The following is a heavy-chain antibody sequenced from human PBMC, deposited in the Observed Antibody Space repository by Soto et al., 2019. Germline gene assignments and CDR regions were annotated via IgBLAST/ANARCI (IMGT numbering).Heavy chain of an antibody. J-gene: IGHJ5*02. D-gene: IGHD3-22*01. V-gene: IGHV4-61*01. Sequence: SDTLSLICSVSGGSGSSGSYYWSWLRQPPGKGLEWIAYIYYSGSTNYNPSLKSRVTIAIDTAKNQFSLKLSSLTAAGTAVYYCARSNYYASSGPYNCPDPWGQGTLVTVSS. CDR3: ARSNYYASSGPYNCPDP. CDR2: IYYSGST. CDR1: GGSGSSGSYY.